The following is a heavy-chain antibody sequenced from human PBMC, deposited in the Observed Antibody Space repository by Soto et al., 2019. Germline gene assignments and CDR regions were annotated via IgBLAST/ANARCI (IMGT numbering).Heavy chain of an antibody. CDR3: AGMPYTSGLRFDP. Sequence: SETLSLTCNMSGDSYSISTYSWSWIRQPPGKALQWVGFIYQSGVTSYNPSLASRVSISLDRSNNQCSLKLKSVTAADTAVYFCAGMPYTSGLRFDPWGPGTLVTVSS. D-gene: IGHD6-19*01. V-gene: IGHV4-30-2*01. J-gene: IGHJ5*02. CDR2: IYQSGVT. CDR1: GDSYSISTYS.